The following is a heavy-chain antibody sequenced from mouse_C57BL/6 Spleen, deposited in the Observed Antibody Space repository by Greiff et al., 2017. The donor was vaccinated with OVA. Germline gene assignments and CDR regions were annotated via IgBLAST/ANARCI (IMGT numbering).Heavy chain of an antibody. CDR2: ISSGGSYT. Sequence: EVKLQESGGDLVKPGGSLKLSCAASGFTFSSYGMSWVRQTPDKRLEWVATISSGGSYTYYPDSVKGRFTISRDNAKNTLYLQMSSLKSEDTAMYYCARHNYGRYAMDYWGQGTSVTVSS. CDR3: ARHNYGRYAMDY. V-gene: IGHV5-6*01. D-gene: IGHD1-1*01. J-gene: IGHJ4*01. CDR1: GFTFSSYG.